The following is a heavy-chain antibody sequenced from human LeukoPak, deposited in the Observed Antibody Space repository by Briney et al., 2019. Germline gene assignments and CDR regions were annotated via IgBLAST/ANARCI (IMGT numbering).Heavy chain of an antibody. V-gene: IGHV3-48*03. Sequence: PGGSLRLSCAASGFTFSSYEMNWVRQAPGKGLEWVSYISSSGSTIYYADSVKGRFTISRDNAKNSLYLQMNSLRAEDTAVYYCARDRRYCSSTSCYYPYYYGMDVWGQGTTVTVSS. CDR3: ARDRRYCSSTSCYYPYYYGMDV. D-gene: IGHD2-2*01. CDR1: GFTFSSYE. J-gene: IGHJ6*02. CDR2: ISSSGSTI.